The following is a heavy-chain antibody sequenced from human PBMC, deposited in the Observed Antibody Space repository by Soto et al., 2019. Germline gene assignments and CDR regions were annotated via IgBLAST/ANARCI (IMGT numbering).Heavy chain of an antibody. CDR1: GYSFTSYW. Sequence: GEALKISCKGSGYSFTSYWIGWVRQMPGEGLEWVGIIYSGDSETRYSPSFHGQVTISADNSISTAYLQWSSLKASDTAMYYCARRGAYNYAIDYWGQGTLVTVSS. CDR3: ARRGAYNYAIDY. CDR2: IYSGDSET. D-gene: IGHD5-18*01. V-gene: IGHV5-51*01. J-gene: IGHJ4*02.